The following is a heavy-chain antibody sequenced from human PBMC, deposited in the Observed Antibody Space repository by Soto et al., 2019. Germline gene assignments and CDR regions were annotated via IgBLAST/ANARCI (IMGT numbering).Heavy chain of an antibody. CDR2: ISSGSSFI. CDR1: GFTFSHYS. J-gene: IGHJ6*03. CDR3: ARVYCSGGSCYSPYYYYMDV. D-gene: IGHD2-15*01. Sequence: GGSLRLSCAASGFTFSHYSMNWVRQAPGKGLEWVSSISSGSSFIYNADSVKGRFTISRDNAKKLLYLQMNSLRAEDTAVYYCARVYCSGGSCYSPYYYYMDVWGKGTTVTVSS. V-gene: IGHV3-21*01.